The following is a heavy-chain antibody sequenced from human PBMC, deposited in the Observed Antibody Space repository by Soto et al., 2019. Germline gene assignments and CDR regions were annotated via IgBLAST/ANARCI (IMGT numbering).Heavy chain of an antibody. CDR1: GYTFTSYG. J-gene: IGHJ6*02. CDR3: ARVVTGWHYYYYYGMDV. CDR2: ISAYNGNT. D-gene: IGHD3-16*02. Sequence: QVQLVQSGAEVKKPGASVKVSCKASGYTFTSYGISWVRQAPGQGLEWMGWISAYNGNTNYAQKLQGRVTMTTDTSTSTAYMELRSLRSDDTAVYYCARVVTGWHYYYYYGMDVWGQGTTVTVSS. V-gene: IGHV1-18*01.